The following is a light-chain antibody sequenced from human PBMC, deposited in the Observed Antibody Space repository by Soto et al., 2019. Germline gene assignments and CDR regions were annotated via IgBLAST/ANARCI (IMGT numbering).Light chain of an antibody. CDR3: LQDYSYPRT. Sequence: AIQMTQSPSSLSASVGDRVTITCRASQYIRTELGWYQQKPGNAPKLLIYATSILQSGVPSRFSGIGSGTDFTLTISSLQPEDFATYYCLQDYSYPRTFGQGTNVEIK. CDR1: QYIRTE. V-gene: IGKV1-6*01. J-gene: IGKJ1*01. CDR2: ATS.